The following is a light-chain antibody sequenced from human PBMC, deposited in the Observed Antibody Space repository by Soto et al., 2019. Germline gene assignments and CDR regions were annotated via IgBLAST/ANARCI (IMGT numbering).Light chain of an antibody. CDR3: QQSYNAPIT. CDR2: AAS. V-gene: IGKV1-39*01. Sequence: DIQMTQSPSSLSASVGDRVTITCRASQSIISYLNWYQQKPGKAPKRLIYAASSLQSGVPSTFSGSGSGTDFTLTISSLQPEDFATYYCQQSYNAPITFGQGTRLEIK. J-gene: IGKJ5*01. CDR1: QSIISY.